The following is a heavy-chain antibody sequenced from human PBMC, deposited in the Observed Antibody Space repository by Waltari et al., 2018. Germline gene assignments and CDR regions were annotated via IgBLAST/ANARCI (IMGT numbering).Heavy chain of an antibody. V-gene: IGHV4-38-2*02. Sequence: QVQLQESGPGLVKPSETLSLTCTVSGYSISSGYYWGWIRQPPGKGLEWIGSIYHSGSTYYNPSLKSRVTISVDTSKNQFSLKLSSVTAADTAVYYCARDSGSYYYDSSGYDPYWYFDLWGRGTLVTVSS. CDR3: ARDSGSYYYDSSGYDPYWYFDL. D-gene: IGHD3-22*01. CDR1: GYSISSGYY. CDR2: IYHSGST. J-gene: IGHJ2*01.